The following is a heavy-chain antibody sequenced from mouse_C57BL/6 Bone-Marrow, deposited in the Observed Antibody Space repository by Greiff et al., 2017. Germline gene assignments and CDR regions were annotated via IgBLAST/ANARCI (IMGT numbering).Heavy chain of an antibody. CDR3: ARDWDWYFDV. V-gene: IGHV5-17*01. CDR2: ISRGISTI. D-gene: IGHD4-1*01. J-gene: IGHJ1*03. Sequence: EVQGVESGGGLVKPGGSLKLSCAASGFTFSDYGMHWVRQAPEKGLEWVAYISRGISTINYADTVKGRFTISRDNAKNTLFLQMTSLRSEDTAMYYCARDWDWYFDVWGTGTTVTVSS. CDR1: GFTFSDYG.